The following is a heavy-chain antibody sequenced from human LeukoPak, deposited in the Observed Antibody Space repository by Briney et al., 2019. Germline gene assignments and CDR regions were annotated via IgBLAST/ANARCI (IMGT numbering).Heavy chain of an antibody. Sequence: PVRTPRLSSAPSGFTFSSYGMHSVRQAPGRGLERVAFIRYDGSNKYYAASVKGRFTISRDNSKNTLYLQMNSLRAEDTAVYYCAKNRLNYGSGRTFDYWGQGTLVSVSS. J-gene: IGHJ4*02. V-gene: IGHV3-30*02. CDR2: IRYDGSNK. CDR3: AKNRLNYGSGRTFDY. D-gene: IGHD3-10*01. CDR1: GFTFSSYG.